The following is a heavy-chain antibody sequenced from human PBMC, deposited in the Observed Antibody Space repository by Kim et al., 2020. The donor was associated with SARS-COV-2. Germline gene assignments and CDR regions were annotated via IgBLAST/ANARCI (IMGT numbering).Heavy chain of an antibody. Sequence: ASVKVSCKASGYTFTSYYMHWVRQAPGQGLEWMGIINPSGGSTSYAQKFQGRVTMTRDTSTSTVYMELSSLRSEDTAVYYCARKSEGYSYGSQTHYYFDYWGQGTLVTVSS. V-gene: IGHV1-46*01. J-gene: IGHJ4*02. D-gene: IGHD5-18*01. CDR1: GYTFTSYY. CDR3: ARKSEGYSYGSQTHYYFDY. CDR2: INPSGGST.